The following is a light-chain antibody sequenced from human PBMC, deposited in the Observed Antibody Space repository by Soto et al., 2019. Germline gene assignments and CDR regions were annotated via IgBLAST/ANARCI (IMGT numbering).Light chain of an antibody. CDR1: SSDIGGYNY. J-gene: IGLJ2*01. Sequence: QSALTQPASVSGSPGQSITISCTGTSSDIGGYNYVSWYLQHPGKAPKLLIYEVNNRPSGVSNRFSGSRSGNTASLTISGVQTEDEADYYCSSFTGGSTLVVFGGGTKVTVL. CDR3: SSFTGGSTLVV. CDR2: EVN. V-gene: IGLV2-14*01.